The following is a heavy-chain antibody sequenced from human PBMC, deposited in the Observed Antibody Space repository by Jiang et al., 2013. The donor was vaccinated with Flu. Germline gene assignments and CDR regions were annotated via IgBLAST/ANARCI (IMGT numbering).Heavy chain of an antibody. CDR1: GGSISSGSYY. V-gene: IGHV4-61*02. J-gene: IGHJ3*02. CDR2: IYTSGST. D-gene: IGHD5-24*01. Sequence: SQTLSLTCTVSGGSISSGSYYWSWIRQPAGKGLEWIGRIYTSGSTNYNPSLKSRVTISVDTSKNQFSLKLSSVTAADTAVYYCARELVVWDGYNQLGQLNSPLQYAFDIWGQGTMVTVSS. CDR3: ARELVVWDGYNQLGQLNSPLQYAFDI.